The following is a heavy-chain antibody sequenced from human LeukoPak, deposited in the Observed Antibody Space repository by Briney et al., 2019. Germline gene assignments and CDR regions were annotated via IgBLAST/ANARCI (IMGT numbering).Heavy chain of an antibody. Sequence: PSETLSLTCTVSGGSISSYYWSWIRQPPGKGLEWIGYIYYSGSTNYNPSLKSRVTISVDTSKNQFSLKLSSVTAADTAVYYCARAAAGTVSYNWFDPWGQGTLVTVSS. CDR2: IYYSGST. D-gene: IGHD6-13*01. V-gene: IGHV4-59*01. CDR1: GGSISSYY. CDR3: ARAAAGTVSYNWFDP. J-gene: IGHJ5*02.